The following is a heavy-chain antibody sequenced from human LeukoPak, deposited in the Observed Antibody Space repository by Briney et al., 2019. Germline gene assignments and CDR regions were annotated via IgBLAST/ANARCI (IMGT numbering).Heavy chain of an antibody. CDR1: GGSIGSGSYY. CDR2: IYTSGST. D-gene: IGHD3-10*01. V-gene: IGHV4-61*02. CDR3: ARDLVLWFGELAYFDY. Sequence: SQTLSLTCTVSGGSIGSGSYYWSWIRQPAGKGLEWIGRIYTSGSTNYNPSLKSRVTISVDTSKNQFSLKLSSVTAADTAVYYCARDLVLWFGELAYFDYWGQGTLVTVSS. J-gene: IGHJ4*02.